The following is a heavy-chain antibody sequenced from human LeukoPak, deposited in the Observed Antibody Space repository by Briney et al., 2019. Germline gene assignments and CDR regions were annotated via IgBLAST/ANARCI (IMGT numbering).Heavy chain of an antibody. CDR3: ARDEGRGYFDY. J-gene: IGHJ4*02. CDR2: IYYSGST. V-gene: IGHV4-59*01. Sequence: KPGGSLRLSCAASGSTFSSYSMNWVRQAPGKGLEWIGYIYYSGSTNYNPSLKSRVTISVDTSKNQFSLKLSSVTAADTAVYYCARDEGRGYFDYWGQGTLVTVSS. CDR1: GSTFSSYS.